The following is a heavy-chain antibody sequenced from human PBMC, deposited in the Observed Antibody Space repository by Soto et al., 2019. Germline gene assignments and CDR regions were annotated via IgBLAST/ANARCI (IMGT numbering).Heavy chain of an antibody. CDR2: ISSNGGST. Sequence: QSGWYMRISSAAYGFTFSNSAMYWVRQAPGKGLECVSSISSNGGSTYYADSVKGRFTISRDNSKNTLYLQMGSLIADDMAVYYCAIVVNYGPFDSRGQG. J-gene: IGHJ4*02. CDR3: AIVVNYGPFDS. CDR1: GFTFSNSA. D-gene: IGHD3-10*01. V-gene: IGHV3-64*02.